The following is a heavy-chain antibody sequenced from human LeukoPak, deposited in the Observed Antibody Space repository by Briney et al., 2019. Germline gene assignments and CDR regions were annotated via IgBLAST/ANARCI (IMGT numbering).Heavy chain of an antibody. D-gene: IGHD3-10*01. CDR1: GYTLTELS. CDR2: FDPEDGET. J-gene: IGHJ4*02. V-gene: IGHV1-24*01. CDR3: ARDTVAMVRGGHTEIDY. Sequence: ASVKVSCKVSGYTLTELSMHWVRQAPGKGLEWMGGFDPEDGETIYAQKFQGRVTMTEDTSTDTAYMELRSLRSDDTAVYYCARDTVAMVRGGHTEIDYWGQGTLVTVSS.